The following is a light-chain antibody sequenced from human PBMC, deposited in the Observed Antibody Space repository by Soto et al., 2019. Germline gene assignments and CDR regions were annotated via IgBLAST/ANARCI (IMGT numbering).Light chain of an antibody. CDR1: SSDVGGYDY. CDR2: EVS. V-gene: IGLV2-14*01. Sequence: QSALTQPPSASGSPGQSVTISCTGTSSDVGGYDYVSWYQQHPGKAPKLMIYEVSNRPSGVSNRFSGSKSGNTASLTISGLQAEDEADYYCSSYTSRTTLAFAFGTGTKVTVL. J-gene: IGLJ1*01. CDR3: SSYTSRTTLAFA.